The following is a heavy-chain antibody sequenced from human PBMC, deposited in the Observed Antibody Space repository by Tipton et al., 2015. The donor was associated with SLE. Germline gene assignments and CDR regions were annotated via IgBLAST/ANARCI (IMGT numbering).Heavy chain of an antibody. CDR1: GGSISSHY. Sequence: LRLSCTVSGGSISSHYWSWIRQPPGKGLEWIGYIYYSGSTYYNPSLKSRVTISVDTSKNQFSLKLSSVTAADTAVYYCARAGRGGASFSCSGGSCTLGFDYWGQGTLVTVSS. CDR3: ARAGRGGASFSCSGGSCTLGFDY. J-gene: IGHJ4*02. CDR2: IYYSGST. V-gene: IGHV4-59*11. D-gene: IGHD2-15*01.